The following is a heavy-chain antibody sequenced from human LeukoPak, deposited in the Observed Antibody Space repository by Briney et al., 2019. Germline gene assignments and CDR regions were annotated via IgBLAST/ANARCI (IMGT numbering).Heavy chain of an antibody. D-gene: IGHD3-10*01. J-gene: IGHJ4*02. CDR2: ISGSGGST. V-gene: IGHV3-23*01. CDR1: GFTFSSYA. Sequence: GRSLRLSCAASGFTFSSYAMSWVRQAPGKGLEWVSAISGSGGSTYYADSVKGRFTISRDNSKNTLYLQMNSLRAEDTAVYYCAKDPYYYGSGSYYKGGGQGTLVTVSS. CDR3: AKDPYYYGSGSYYKG.